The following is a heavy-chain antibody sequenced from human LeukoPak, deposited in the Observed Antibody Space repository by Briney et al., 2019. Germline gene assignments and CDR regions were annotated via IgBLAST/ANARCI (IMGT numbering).Heavy chain of an antibody. CDR1: GYTLTELS. CDR2: FDPEDGET. Sequence: ASVKVSCKVSGYTLTELSMHWVRQAPGKGLEWMGGFDPEDGETIYAQKFQGRVTMTEDTSTDTAYMELSSLRSEDTAVYYCATEGGDSGSCHFDYWGQGILVTASS. V-gene: IGHV1-24*01. D-gene: IGHD1-26*01. CDR3: ATEGGDSGSCHFDY. J-gene: IGHJ4*02.